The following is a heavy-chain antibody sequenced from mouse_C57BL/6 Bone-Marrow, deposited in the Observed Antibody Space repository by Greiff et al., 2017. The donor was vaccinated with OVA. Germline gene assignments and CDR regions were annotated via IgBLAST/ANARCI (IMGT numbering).Heavy chain of an antibody. Sequence: VKLQQPGAELVKPGASVKLSCKASGYTFTSYWMQWVKQRPGQGLEWIGEIDPSDSYTNYNQKFKGKATLTVDTSSSTAYMQLSSLTSEDSAVYYCANLITTVGALFDYWGQGTTLTVSS. J-gene: IGHJ2*01. CDR3: ANLITTVGALFDY. V-gene: IGHV1-50*01. D-gene: IGHD1-1*01. CDR1: GYTFTSYW. CDR2: IDPSDSYT.